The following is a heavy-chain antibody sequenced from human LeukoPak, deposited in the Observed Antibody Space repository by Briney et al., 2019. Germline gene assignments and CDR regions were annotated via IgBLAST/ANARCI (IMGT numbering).Heavy chain of an antibody. Sequence: ASVKVSCRLLDSTSLTKPSNWCRKPPTQAPQDGGWVNTTTGNPTYAQGFTGRFVFSFDTSVSTAYLQISSLKAEDTAVYYCVGAETSVGYFDYWGQGTLVTVSS. CDR2: VNTTTGNP. D-gene: IGHD4-23*01. V-gene: IGHV7-4-1*02. CDR1: DSTSLTKP. CDR3: VGAETSVGYFDY. J-gene: IGHJ4*02.